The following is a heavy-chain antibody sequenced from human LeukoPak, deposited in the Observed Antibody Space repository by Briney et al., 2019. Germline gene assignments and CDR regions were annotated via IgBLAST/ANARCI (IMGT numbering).Heavy chain of an antibody. Sequence: SETLFLTCTVSGDSINSDYWNWIRQPPGKGLEWIGFIYYSGTTNYNPSLKSRVTISVDASRNHFSLKLNSVTAADTAVYYCARRMELAAKGDAFDIWGQGTMVTVSS. CDR2: IYYSGTT. D-gene: IGHD2-15*01. CDR1: GDSINSDY. CDR3: ARRMELAAKGDAFDI. J-gene: IGHJ3*02. V-gene: IGHV4-59*08.